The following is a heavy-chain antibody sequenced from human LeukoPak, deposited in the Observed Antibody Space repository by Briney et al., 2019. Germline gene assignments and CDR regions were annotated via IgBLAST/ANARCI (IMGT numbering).Heavy chain of an antibody. Sequence: SETLSLTCTVSRGSISGSTNSHSWCWIRQPPGKGLEWIGYIYYSGSTYYNPSLKSRVTISVDTSKNQFSLKLSSVTAADTAVYYCAREIFGGYNPGAYWGQGILVTVSS. V-gene: IGHV4-31*03. J-gene: IGHJ4*02. CDR1: RGSISGSTNSHS. CDR2: IYYSGST. CDR3: AREIFGGYNPGAY. D-gene: IGHD3-3*01.